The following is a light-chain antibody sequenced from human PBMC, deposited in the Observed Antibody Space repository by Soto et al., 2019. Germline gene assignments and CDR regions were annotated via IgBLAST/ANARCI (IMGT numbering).Light chain of an antibody. V-gene: IGKV1-39*01. Sequence: DIQMTQSPSSLSASLGDRVTITCRPSQSIGTYLNWYQHRPGKAPELLIYAASNLQSGVPSRFSGSDSGTEFTLHISSLQPEDFATYYWLKTFNTPHTFGQGTKLEIK. CDR1: QSIGTY. CDR2: AAS. J-gene: IGKJ2*01. CDR3: LKTFNTPHT.